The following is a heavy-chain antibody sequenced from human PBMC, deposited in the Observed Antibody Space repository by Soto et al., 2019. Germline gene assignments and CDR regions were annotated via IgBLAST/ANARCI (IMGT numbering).Heavy chain of an antibody. D-gene: IGHD3-3*01. CDR1: GFTFSSYW. Sequence: PGGSLRLSCAASGFTFSSYWMSWVRQAPGKGLEWVANIKQDGSEKYYVDSVKGRFTISRDNAKNSLYLQMNSLRAEDTAVYYCARDSGSTIFGVVITRMDVWGQGTTVTVSS. CDR3: ARDSGSTIFGVVITRMDV. J-gene: IGHJ6*02. CDR2: IKQDGSEK. V-gene: IGHV3-7*01.